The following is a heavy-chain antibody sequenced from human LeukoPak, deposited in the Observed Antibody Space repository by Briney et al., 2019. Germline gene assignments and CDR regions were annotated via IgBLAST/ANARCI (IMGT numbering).Heavy chain of an antibody. Sequence: SETLSLTCTVSGGSIRSYTHYGGWIRQPPGKGLEWIATVYYTGGTYYNPSLKSRVTISIDTSRNHFSLKLTSVIAADTAMYCCVSYSSSSPWFDPWGQGTLVTVSS. CDR3: VSYSSSSPWFDP. CDR2: VYYTGGT. D-gene: IGHD6-6*01. J-gene: IGHJ5*02. V-gene: IGHV4-39*02. CDR1: GGSIRSYTHY.